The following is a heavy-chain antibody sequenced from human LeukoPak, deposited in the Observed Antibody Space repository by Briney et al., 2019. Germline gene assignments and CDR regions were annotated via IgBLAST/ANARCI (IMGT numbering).Heavy chain of an antibody. CDR2: ISDGSRDT. CDR1: GFTFSSFT. Sequence: GGALRLSCATSGFTFSSFTMNWVRQAPGKGLEWVSTISDGSRDTHYAGSVKGRFTISRDDSQNIVYLQMDSLRAEDTALYYCTTRLRNHFDYWGQGTQVTVSS. V-gene: IGHV3-23*01. D-gene: IGHD5-12*01. CDR3: TTRLRNHFDY. J-gene: IGHJ4*02.